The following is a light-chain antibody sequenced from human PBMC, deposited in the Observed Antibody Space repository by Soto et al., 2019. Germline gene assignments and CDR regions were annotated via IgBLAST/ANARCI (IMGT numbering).Light chain of an antibody. CDR1: QSVSRN. CDR3: LQAINYTWT. Sequence: IVMTQSPATRSLSPGERATLSWRASQSVSRNLAWYQQKPGQAPRLLIYGASTRATGIPARFSGSVSGTEGTIAISSLKKEDAATYYCLQAINYTWTFGQGTKVDIK. CDR2: GAS. J-gene: IGKJ1*01. V-gene: IGKV3-15*01.